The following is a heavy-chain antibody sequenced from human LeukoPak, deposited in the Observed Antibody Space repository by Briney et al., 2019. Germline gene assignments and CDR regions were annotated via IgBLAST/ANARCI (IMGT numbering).Heavy chain of an antibody. V-gene: IGHV1-8*01. CDR2: MNPNSGNT. D-gene: IGHD2-15*01. Sequence: ASVKVSCKASGYTFTSYDINWVRQATGQGLEWMGWMNPNSGNTGYAQKFQGRVTMTRNTSISTAYMELSSLRSDDTAVYYCARVGTPSNYYYYMDVWGKGTTVTISS. J-gene: IGHJ6*03. CDR1: GYTFTSYD. CDR3: ARVGTPSNYYYYMDV.